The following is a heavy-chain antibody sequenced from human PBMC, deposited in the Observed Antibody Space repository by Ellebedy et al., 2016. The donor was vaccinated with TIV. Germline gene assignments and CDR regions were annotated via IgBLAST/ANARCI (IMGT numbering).Heavy chain of an antibody. D-gene: IGHD5-18*01. V-gene: IGHV3-33*01. CDR3: ARANTAMVRRNHMDV. Sequence: PGGSLRLSCAASGFTFSSYGMHWVRQAPGKGLEWVALIWYDGSNKNYADSVKGRFTISRDNSKNTLYLQMNSLRAEDTAVYYWARANTAMVRRNHMDVWGQGTTVTVSS. J-gene: IGHJ6*02. CDR2: IWYDGSNK. CDR1: GFTFSSYG.